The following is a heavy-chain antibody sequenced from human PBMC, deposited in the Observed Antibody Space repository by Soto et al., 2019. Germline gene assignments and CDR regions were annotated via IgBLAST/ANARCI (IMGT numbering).Heavy chain of an antibody. Sequence: ASVKVSCKGSGYIFRSYGLNWVRQAPGQGLEWMGKISAYSDNPNYAQNLQGRVIMTIDTSTSTAYMELRSLRFDDTAVYYCARESITEIVAPRDFDIWGQGKMV. CDR1: GYIFRSYG. J-gene: IGHJ3*02. CDR2: ISAYSDNP. CDR3: ARESITEIVAPRDFDI. D-gene: IGHD3-22*01. V-gene: IGHV1-18*01.